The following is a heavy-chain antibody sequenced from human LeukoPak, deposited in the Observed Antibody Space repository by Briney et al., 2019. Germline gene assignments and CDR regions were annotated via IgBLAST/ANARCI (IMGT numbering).Heavy chain of an antibody. CDR2: FDPEDGET. CDR1: GYTLTELS. Sequence: ASVKVSCKVSGYTLTELSMHWVRQAPGKGLEWMGGFDPEDGETIYAQKFQGRVIMTEDTSTDTAYMELSSLRSEDTAVYYCATGGGRELLRLDWFDPWGQGTLVTVSS. D-gene: IGHD2-15*01. CDR3: ATGGGRELLRLDWFDP. V-gene: IGHV1-24*01. J-gene: IGHJ5*02.